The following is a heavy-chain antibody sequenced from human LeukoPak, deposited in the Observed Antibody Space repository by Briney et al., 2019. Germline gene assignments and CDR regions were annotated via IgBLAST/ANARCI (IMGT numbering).Heavy chain of an antibody. CDR2: ITPILGIA. D-gene: IGHD3-22*01. CDR1: GGTFSSYA. J-gene: IGHJ3*02. CDR3: ARAPYYYDSSGYWGVHAFDI. Sequence: SVKVSCKASGGTFSSYAISWVRQAPGQGLEWMGRITPILGIANYAQKFQGRVTTTADKSTSTAYMELSSLRSEDTAVYYCARAPYYYDSSGYWGVHAFDIWGQGTMVTVSS. V-gene: IGHV1-69*04.